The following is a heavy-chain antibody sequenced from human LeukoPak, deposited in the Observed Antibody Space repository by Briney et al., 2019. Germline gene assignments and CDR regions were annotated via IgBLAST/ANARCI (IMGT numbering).Heavy chain of an antibody. CDR2: ISPFFETP. V-gene: IGHV1-69*05. J-gene: IGHJ3*01. CDR1: GGSPTNYP. D-gene: IGHD1-20*01. CDR3: ATTVYLERRTPHDVFDV. Sequence: ASVKVSCKASGGSPTNYPISWVRQAPGQGREWMGGISPFFETPSFAQKFEARVTINTDESTHTAYMELSSLTSEDTAVYYCATTVYLERRTPHDVFDVWGQGTMVTVSS.